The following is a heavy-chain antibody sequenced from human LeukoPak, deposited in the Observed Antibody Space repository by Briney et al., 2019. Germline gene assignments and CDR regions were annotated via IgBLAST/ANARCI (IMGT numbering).Heavy chain of an antibody. CDR2: ISSSSSYI. J-gene: IGHJ6*04. Sequence: GGSLRLSCASSGFTFSSYSMNWVRQAPGKGLEWVSSISSSSSYIYYADSVKDRFTISRDNAKNSLYLQMNSLRAEDTAVYYCAELGITMIGGVWGKGTTVTISS. CDR1: GFTFSSYS. CDR3: AELGITMIGGV. V-gene: IGHV3-21*01. D-gene: IGHD3-10*02.